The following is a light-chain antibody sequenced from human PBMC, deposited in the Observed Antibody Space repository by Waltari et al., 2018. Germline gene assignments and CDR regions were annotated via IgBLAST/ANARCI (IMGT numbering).Light chain of an antibody. CDR1: QSIRSY. J-gene: IGKJ1*01. V-gene: IGKV1-8*01. CDR2: AAS. Sequence: AIRITQSPSSLSASTGDRVTSTCRASQSIRSYLAWYQQKPGKAPKVLIYAASTLQSGVPSRFSGSGSGTDFTLTISCLQSEDFAIYYCQQYYSSPATFGQGTKVEIK. CDR3: QQYYSSPAT.